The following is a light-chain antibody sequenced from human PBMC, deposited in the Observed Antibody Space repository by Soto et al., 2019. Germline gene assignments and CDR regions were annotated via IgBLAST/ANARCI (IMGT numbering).Light chain of an antibody. J-gene: IGLJ2*01. V-gene: IGLV2-14*01. Sequence: QSVLTQPASVSGSPGQSITISCTGISSDVGGYNYVSWYQQHPDKAPKLMIYDVSNRRSGVFNRFSGSKSGTTASLTISGLRAEAGADYYCYSYTRSSTGLFGGGPQLPAL. CDR2: DVS. CDR1: SSDVGGYNY. CDR3: YSYTRSSTGL.